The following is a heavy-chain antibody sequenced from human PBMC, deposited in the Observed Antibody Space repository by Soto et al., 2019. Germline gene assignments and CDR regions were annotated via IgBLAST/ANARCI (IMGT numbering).Heavy chain of an antibody. Sequence: ASVKVSCKASGYTFTSYGISWVRQAPGQGLEWMGWISAYNGNTNYAQKFQGRVTMTRNTSISTAYMELSSLRSEDTAVYYCARIAARPNWGQGTLVTVSS. CDR1: GYTFTSYG. CDR3: ARIAARPN. J-gene: IGHJ4*02. CDR2: ISAYNGNT. D-gene: IGHD6-6*01. V-gene: IGHV1-18*01.